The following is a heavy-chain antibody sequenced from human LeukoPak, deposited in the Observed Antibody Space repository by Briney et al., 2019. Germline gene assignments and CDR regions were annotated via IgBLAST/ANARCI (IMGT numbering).Heavy chain of an antibody. CDR3: ARGGDGQYYYYGMDV. CDR2: INHSGST. D-gene: IGHD4-17*01. Sequence: SETLSLTCAVYGGSFSGYYWSWIRQPPGKGLEWIGEINHSGSTNHNPSLKSRVTISVDTSKNQFSLKLSSVTAADTAVYYCARGGDGQYYYYGMDVWGKGTTVTVSS. CDR1: GGSFSGYY. J-gene: IGHJ6*04. V-gene: IGHV4-34*01.